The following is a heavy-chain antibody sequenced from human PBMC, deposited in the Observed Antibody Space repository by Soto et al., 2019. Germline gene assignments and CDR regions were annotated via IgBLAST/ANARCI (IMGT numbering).Heavy chain of an antibody. Sequence: GGPLRLSWAVAGFTCGDYYVSWIRKAPGKGLEWVSYIRSTGSTIYYADSVKGRFAISRDNAKNSLYLRMTRLRAEDTAVYYCARVGTSSAGVVLDYWVKGTLDTVSS. J-gene: IGHJ4*02. V-gene: IGHV3-11*01. D-gene: IGHD6-25*01. CDR1: GFTCGDYY. CDR3: ARVGTSSAGVVLDY. CDR2: IRSTGSTI.